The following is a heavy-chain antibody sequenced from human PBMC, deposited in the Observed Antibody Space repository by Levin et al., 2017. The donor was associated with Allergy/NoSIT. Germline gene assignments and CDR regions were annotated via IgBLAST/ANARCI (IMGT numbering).Heavy chain of an antibody. CDR2: LHNRGST. CDR3: CVTFGRGP. V-gene: IGHV4-39*01. Sequence: SETLSLTCNVSGDSMNSYNYYWGWIRQTPGKGLEWIGSLHNRGSTYYNPSLKSRVNMSLDTSKNQFSLKLSSVTVADTAVYYCCVTFGRGPWGQGTLVSVSS. D-gene: IGHD3-16*01. J-gene: IGHJ5*02. CDR1: GDSMNSYNYY.